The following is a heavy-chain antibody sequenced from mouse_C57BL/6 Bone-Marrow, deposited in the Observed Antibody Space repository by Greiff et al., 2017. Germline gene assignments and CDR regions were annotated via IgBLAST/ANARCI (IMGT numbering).Heavy chain of an antibody. D-gene: IGHD2-4*01. J-gene: IGHJ1*03. CDR3: TRNGRSTMITTRWYFDV. CDR2: IDPETGGT. Sequence: QVQLQQSGAELVRPGASVTLSCKASGYTFTDYEMHWVKQTPVRGLEWIGAIDPETGGTAYNQKFKGKAILTADKSSSTAYMELRSLTSEDSAVYYCTRNGRSTMITTRWYFDVWGTGTTVTVSS. V-gene: IGHV1-15*01. CDR1: GYTFTDYE.